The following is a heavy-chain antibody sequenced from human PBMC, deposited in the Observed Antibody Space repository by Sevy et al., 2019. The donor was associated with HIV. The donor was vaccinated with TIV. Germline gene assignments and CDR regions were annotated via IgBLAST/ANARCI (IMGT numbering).Heavy chain of an antibody. V-gene: IGHV4-38-2*01. J-gene: IGHJ3*02. CDR1: GYSISSGYY. CDR3: ARLNWGWDAFDI. CDR2: VYHSGST. Sequence: SETLSLTCAVSGYSISSGYYWGWIRQPPGKGLEWIGSVYHSGSTNYNPSLKSRVTISVDTSKNQFSLKLTSVTAAETAVYYCARLNWGWDAFDIWGQGTMVTVSS. D-gene: IGHD7-27*01.